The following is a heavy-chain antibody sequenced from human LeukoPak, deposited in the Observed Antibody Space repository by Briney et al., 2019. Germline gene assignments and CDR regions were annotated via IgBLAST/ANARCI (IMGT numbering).Heavy chain of an antibody. D-gene: IGHD6-19*01. J-gene: IGHJ4*02. V-gene: IGHV4-59*01. CDR2: IYYSGST. CDR1: GGSISGYY. CDR3: AREYGSGWYRAFDY. Sequence: SETLSLTCTVSGGSISGYYWSWIRQPPGKGLEWIGYIYYSGSTNYNPSLKSRVTISVDTSKNQFSLKLTSVTAADTAVYYCAREYGSGWYRAFDYWGQGTLVTVSS.